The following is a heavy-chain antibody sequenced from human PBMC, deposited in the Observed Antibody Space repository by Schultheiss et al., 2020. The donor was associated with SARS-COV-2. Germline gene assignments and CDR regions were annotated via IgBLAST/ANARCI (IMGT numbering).Heavy chain of an antibody. CDR3: AREGTYGDLDY. D-gene: IGHD4-17*01. Sequence: SETLSLTCTVSGGSIRTYYWSWIRQPPGKGLEWIGYIYYSGSTYYNPSLKSRVTISVDTSKNQFSLKLSSVTAADTAVYYCAREGTYGDLDYWGQGTLVTVSS. CDR1: GGSIRTYY. J-gene: IGHJ4*01. CDR2: IYYSGST. V-gene: IGHV4-59*12.